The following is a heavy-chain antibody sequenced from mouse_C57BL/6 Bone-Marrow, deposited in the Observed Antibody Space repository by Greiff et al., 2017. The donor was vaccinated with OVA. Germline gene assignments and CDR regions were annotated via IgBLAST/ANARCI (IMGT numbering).Heavy chain of an antibody. CDR3: ARRYYGSFYAMDY. D-gene: IGHD1-1*01. CDR2: INPSSGYT. J-gene: IGHJ4*01. Sequence: VQLQQSGAELAKPGASVKLSCKASGYTFTSYWMHWVKQRPGQGLEWIGYINPSSGYTKYNQKFKDKATLTADKSSSTAYMQLSSLTYEDSAVYYCARRYYGSFYAMDYWGQGTSVTVSS. V-gene: IGHV1-7*01. CDR1: GYTFTSYW.